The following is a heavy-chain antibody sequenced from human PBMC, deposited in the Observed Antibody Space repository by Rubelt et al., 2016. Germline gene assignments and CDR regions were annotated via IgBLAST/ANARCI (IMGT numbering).Heavy chain of an antibody. Sequence: EVQLVESGGGLVKPGGSLRLTCAASGFTLSPYWMHWVRQVPGKGLVWVSRISSDGSITNYADSVKGRFTISRDNTKNTLYLQMNSLRAEDTALYYCAKVWWAQRGFDYWGQGALVTVSS. D-gene: IGHD2-21*01. CDR3: AKVWWAQRGFDY. V-gene: IGHV3-74*02. CDR2: ISSDGSIT. CDR1: GFTLSPYW. J-gene: IGHJ4*02.